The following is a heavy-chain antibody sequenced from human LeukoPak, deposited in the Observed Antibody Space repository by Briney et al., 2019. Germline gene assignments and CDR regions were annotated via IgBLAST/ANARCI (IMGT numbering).Heavy chain of an antibody. CDR1: GFTFSSYG. D-gene: IGHD2-8*02. V-gene: IGHV3-7*01. CDR3: ARLFGGVTTFDS. J-gene: IGHJ4*02. Sequence: PGGSLRLSCAASGFTFSSYGMSWVRQPPGRGLQWVASMRGDASYIYYVDSVKGRFTISRDNARNSLYLQMNSLRPEDTAIYYCARLFGGVTTFDSWGQGALVTVSS. CDR2: MRGDASYI.